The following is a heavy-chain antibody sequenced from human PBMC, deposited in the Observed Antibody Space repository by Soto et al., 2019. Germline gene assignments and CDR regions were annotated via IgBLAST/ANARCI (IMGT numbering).Heavy chain of an antibody. Sequence: QVQLVQSGAEVRKPGASVKVSCKASGYTFSSHGIIWVRQAPGQGLEWMGWISGYNGNAKYAQRFQGRVTMTTDTSTSTVYMDVRSLGSDDSAVYYCAREGSYGWYDCWGQGTLVTVSS. D-gene: IGHD2-15*01. J-gene: IGHJ5*01. V-gene: IGHV1-18*01. CDR2: ISGYNGNA. CDR3: AREGSYGWYDC. CDR1: GYTFSSHG.